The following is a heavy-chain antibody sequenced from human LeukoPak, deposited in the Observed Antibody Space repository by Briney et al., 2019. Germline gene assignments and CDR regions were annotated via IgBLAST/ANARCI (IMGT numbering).Heavy chain of an antibody. V-gene: IGHV3-23*01. CDR3: AKGPNFGSWRALDY. CDR2: ISGDGLGT. D-gene: IGHD3-10*01. J-gene: IGHJ4*02. CDR1: EFTFGDYD. Sequence: GGSLTLSCAASEFTFGDYDMSWVRQTLGKGLEWVSSISGDGLGTWYADSVRGRFTISRDKPRNTLYLQLHSLRVDDTAVYYCAKGPNFGSWRALDYWGQGSLVTVSS.